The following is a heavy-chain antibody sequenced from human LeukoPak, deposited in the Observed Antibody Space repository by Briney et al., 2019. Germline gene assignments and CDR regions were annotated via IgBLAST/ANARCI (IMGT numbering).Heavy chain of an antibody. D-gene: IGHD5/OR15-5a*01. CDR3: ARFPVYDYMSFSLGAFDI. J-gene: IGHJ3*02. CDR1: GGSISSGGYY. V-gene: IGHV4-31*03. CDR2: IYYSGST. Sequence: SETLSLTCTVSGGSISSGGYYWSWIRQHPGKGLEWIVYIYYSGSTYYNPSLKSRVTISVDTSKNQFSLKLSSVTAADTAVYYCARFPVYDYMSFSLGAFDIWGQGTMVTVSS.